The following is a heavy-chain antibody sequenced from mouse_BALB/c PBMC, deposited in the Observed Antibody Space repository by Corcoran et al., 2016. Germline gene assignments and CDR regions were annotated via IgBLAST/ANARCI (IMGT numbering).Heavy chain of an antibody. Sequence: EVQLQQSGAELVKPGASVKLSCTASGFNIKDTDMHWVKQRPEQGLEWIGRIDPANGSTKYDPKFQGKATMTADTSSNTVYLQLSSLTSEATAVYYCGRSREGNYVVYWGQGTTLTVSS. CDR3: GRSREGNYVVY. CDR2: IDPANGST. D-gene: IGHD2-1*01. CDR1: GFNIKDTD. J-gene: IGHJ2*01. V-gene: IGHV14-3*02.